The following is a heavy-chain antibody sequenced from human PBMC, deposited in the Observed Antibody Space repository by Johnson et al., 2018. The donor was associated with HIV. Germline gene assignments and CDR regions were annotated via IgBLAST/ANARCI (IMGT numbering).Heavy chain of an antibody. Sequence: EVQLMESGGGLIQPGGSLRLSCAGSGFTVSSNYMSWVRQAPGKGLEWVSVIYRGGNTYYADSVKGRFTISRDNSKNTLYLQMNSLRAEDTAVYYCASDNGGTKDAFDMWGQGTMVTVSS. CDR2: IYRGGNT. D-gene: IGHD3-10*01. V-gene: IGHV3-53*01. CDR1: GFTVSSNY. CDR3: ASDNGGTKDAFDM. J-gene: IGHJ3*02.